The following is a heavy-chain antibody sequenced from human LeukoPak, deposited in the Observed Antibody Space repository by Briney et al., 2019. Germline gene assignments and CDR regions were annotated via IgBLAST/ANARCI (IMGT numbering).Heavy chain of an antibody. Sequence: GGSLRLSCAASGFTFSSYSMNWVRQAPGKGLEWVSSISSSSSYIYYADSVKGRFTISRDNAKNSLYLQMNSLRAEDTAVYYCASRARSSWYGGYYFDYWGQGTLVTVS. J-gene: IGHJ4*02. CDR2: ISSSSSYI. CDR1: GFTFSSYS. CDR3: ASRARSSWYGGYYFDY. D-gene: IGHD6-13*01. V-gene: IGHV3-21*01.